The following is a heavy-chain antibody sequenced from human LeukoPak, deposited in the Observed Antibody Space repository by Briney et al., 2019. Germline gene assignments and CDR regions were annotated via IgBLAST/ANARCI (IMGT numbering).Heavy chain of an antibody. CDR3: ARDKGYRYDFWSGYYNGADY. Sequence: GGSLRLSCAASGFTFSSYSMNWVRQAPGKGLEWVSSISSSSSYIYYADSVKGRFTISRDNAKNSLYLQMNSLRAEDTAVYYCARDKGYRYDFWSGYYNGADYWGQGTLVTVSS. J-gene: IGHJ4*02. CDR1: GFTFSSYS. V-gene: IGHV3-21*01. D-gene: IGHD3-3*01. CDR2: ISSSSSYI.